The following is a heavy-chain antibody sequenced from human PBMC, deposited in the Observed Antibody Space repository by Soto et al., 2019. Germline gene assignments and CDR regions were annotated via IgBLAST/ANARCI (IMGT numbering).Heavy chain of an antibody. CDR3: ARSFGWYAIDY. V-gene: IGHV4-4*02. Sequence: QVLLQESGPGLVQPSGTLSLSCAVSGGSISSNYFWGWVRQPPGKGLEWVGDISHSGSVNYNTSHKSRVHISIDKPNNQFSLKLNSVTASDTAVYYCARSFGWYAIDYWGQGTLVIVSS. D-gene: IGHD6-19*01. CDR1: GGSISSNYF. J-gene: IGHJ4*02. CDR2: ISHSGSV.